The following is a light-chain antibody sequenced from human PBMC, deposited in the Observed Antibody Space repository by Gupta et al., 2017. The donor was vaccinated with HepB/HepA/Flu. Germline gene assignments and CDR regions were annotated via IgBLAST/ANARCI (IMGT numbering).Light chain of an antibody. CDR3: GTWDSSLSVVV. CDR1: SSNIGNNY. J-gene: IGLJ2*01. CDR2: DYN. Sequence: QSVLTQPPSVSAAPGQNVIISCSGSSSNIGNNYVSWYQHLPGKAPKLLIYDYNKRPSGIPDRFSGSTSGTYATLGITGLQTGDEADYYCGTWDSSLSVVVFGGGTKLTVL. V-gene: IGLV1-51*01.